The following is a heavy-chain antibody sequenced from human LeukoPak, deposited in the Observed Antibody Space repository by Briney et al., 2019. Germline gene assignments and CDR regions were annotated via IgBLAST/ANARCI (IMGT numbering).Heavy chain of an antibody. D-gene: IGHD3-3*01. V-gene: IGHV4-4*07. CDR1: GGSISSYY. CDR2: IYTSGST. Sequence: SETLSLTCTVSGGSISSYYWSWIRQPAGKGLEWIGRIYTSGSTNYNPSLKSRVTISVDTSKNQFSLKLSSVTAADTAVYYCARERYDFWSNYYFDYWGQGTLVTVSS. CDR3: ARERYDFWSNYYFDY. J-gene: IGHJ4*02.